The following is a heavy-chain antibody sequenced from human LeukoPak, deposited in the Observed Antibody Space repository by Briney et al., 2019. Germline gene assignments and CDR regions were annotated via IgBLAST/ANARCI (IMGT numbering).Heavy chain of an antibody. CDR2: ISGSCGST. V-gene: IGHV3-23*01. Sequence: GGSLRLSCAASGFTFSSYAMSWVRQAPGKGLEWVSAISGSCGSTYYADSVKGRFTISRDNSKNTLYLQMNSLRAEDTAVYYCAKRTYYYDSSGHYYYYYMDVWGKGTTVTVSS. CDR1: GFTFSSYA. J-gene: IGHJ6*03. CDR3: AKRTYYYDSSGHYYYYYMDV. D-gene: IGHD3-22*01.